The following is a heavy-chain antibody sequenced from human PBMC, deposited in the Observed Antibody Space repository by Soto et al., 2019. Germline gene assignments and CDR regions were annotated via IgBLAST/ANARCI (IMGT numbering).Heavy chain of an antibody. Sequence: ASVKASCNASGYTFTGCYMHWVRQSPVQGLEWMGLINPNSGDTNYAQKFQGRVTMTRDTSISTAYMELSRLRSDDTAVYYCARDPAPTDCSGGSCYSRGFDYWGQGTLVTVYS. V-gene: IGHV1-2*02. CDR3: ARDPAPTDCSGGSCYSRGFDY. CDR1: GYTFTGCY. J-gene: IGHJ4*02. CDR2: INPNSGDT. D-gene: IGHD2-15*01.